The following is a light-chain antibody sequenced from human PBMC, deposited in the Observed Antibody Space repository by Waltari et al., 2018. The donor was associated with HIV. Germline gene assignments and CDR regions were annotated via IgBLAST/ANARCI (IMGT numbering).Light chain of an antibody. CDR1: SSDVGGYNF. V-gene: IGLV2-11*01. Sequence: QSALTQPRSVSGSPGQSVTISCPGTSSDVGGYNFVSWYQQHPGKVPTLLVYGVSKRPSGVPDRFSGSNSGNTASLTISGLQVEDEGDYYCCSYAGGSRVFGTGTKVTVL. J-gene: IGLJ1*01. CDR2: GVS. CDR3: CSYAGGSRV.